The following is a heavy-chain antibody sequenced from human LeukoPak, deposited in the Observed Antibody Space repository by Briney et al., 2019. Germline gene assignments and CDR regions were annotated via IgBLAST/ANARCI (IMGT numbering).Heavy chain of an antibody. V-gene: IGHV3-23*01. CDR3: ARDRSPGNFDY. CDR1: GFTFINYA. D-gene: IGHD3-10*01. J-gene: IGHJ4*02. Sequence: PGGSLRLSCAASGFTFINYAMSWVRQAPGKGLEWVSAISGSGGSTYYADSVKGRFTISRDNAKNSLYLQMNSLRAEDTAVYYCARDRSPGNFDYWGQGTLVTVSS. CDR2: ISGSGGST.